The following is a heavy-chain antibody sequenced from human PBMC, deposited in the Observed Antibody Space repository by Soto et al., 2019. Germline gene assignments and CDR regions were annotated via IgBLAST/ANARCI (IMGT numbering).Heavy chain of an antibody. Sequence: SETLSLTCTVSGGSISSYYWSWIRQPQGKGLEWIGHIYYSGSTNYNPSLKSRVTISVDTSKNQFSLKLSSVTAADTAVYYCARGGSSSWYGYYYYGMDVWGQGTTVTVSS. CDR3: ARGGSSSWYGYYYYGMDV. CDR1: GGSISSYY. J-gene: IGHJ6*02. D-gene: IGHD6-13*01. V-gene: IGHV4-59*01. CDR2: IYYSGST.